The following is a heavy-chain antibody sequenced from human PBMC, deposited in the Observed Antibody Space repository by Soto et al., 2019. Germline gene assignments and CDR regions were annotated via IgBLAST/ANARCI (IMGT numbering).Heavy chain of an antibody. CDR3: ARDGYYDSSGYYYSRFDP. CDR2: IYYSGST. D-gene: IGHD3-22*01. J-gene: IGHJ5*02. Sequence: QVQLQESGPGLVKPSETLSLTCTVSGGSISSYYWSWIRQPPGKGLEWIGYIYYSGSTNYNPSLKIRATISVATAKNQFSLKLSSVTAADTAVYYCARDGYYDSSGYYYSRFDPWGQGTLVTVSS. CDR1: GGSISSYY. V-gene: IGHV4-59*01.